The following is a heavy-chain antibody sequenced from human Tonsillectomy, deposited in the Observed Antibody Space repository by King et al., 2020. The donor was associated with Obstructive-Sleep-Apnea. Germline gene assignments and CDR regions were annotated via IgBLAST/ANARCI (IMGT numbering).Heavy chain of an antibody. CDR1: GFSLSNARMG. D-gene: IGHD2-15*01. V-gene: IGHV2-26*01. CDR2: LFSNDEK. CDR3: ARMGGYCSGGSCYSYFDY. Sequence: TLKESGPVLVKPTETLTLTCTVSGFSLSNARMGVSWIRQPPGKALEWLANLFSNDEKTYITSLKSRLTIPKETSKSQVVLTMTNMDPVDTATYYCARMGGYCSGGSCYSYFDYWGQGTLVTVSS. J-gene: IGHJ4*02.